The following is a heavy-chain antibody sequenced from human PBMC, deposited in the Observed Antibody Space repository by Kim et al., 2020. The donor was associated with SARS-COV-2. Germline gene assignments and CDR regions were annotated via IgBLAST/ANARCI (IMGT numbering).Heavy chain of an antibody. CDR1: GGSFSGHY. CDR3: ARGSPVTTFYHYYYGMDV. CDR2: INHSGST. D-gene: IGHD4-17*01. J-gene: IGHJ6*02. V-gene: IGHV4-34*01. Sequence: SETLSLTCAVYGGSFSGHYWNWIRQPPGKGLEWIGEINHSGSTNYNPSLKSRVTISIDTSKNQFSLKLSSVTAADTAVYYCARGSPVTTFYHYYYGMDVWGQGTTVTVSS.